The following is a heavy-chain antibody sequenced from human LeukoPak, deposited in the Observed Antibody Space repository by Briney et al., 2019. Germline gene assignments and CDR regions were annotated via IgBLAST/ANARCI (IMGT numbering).Heavy chain of an antibody. J-gene: IGHJ6*03. CDR3: TRDHGPYSSSSSYYYYYVDV. V-gene: IGHV1-46*01. D-gene: IGHD6-13*01. CDR2: INPSGGST. CDR1: GYTFTSYY. Sequence: ASVKVSCKASGYTFTSYYMHWVRQAPGQGLEWMGIINPSGGSTSYAQKFQGRVTMTRDMSTSTVYMELSSLRSEDTAVYYCTRDHGPYSSSSSYYYYYVDVWGKGTTVTVSS.